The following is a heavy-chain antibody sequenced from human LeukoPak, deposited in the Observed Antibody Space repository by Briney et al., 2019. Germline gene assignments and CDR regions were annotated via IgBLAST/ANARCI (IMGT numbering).Heavy chain of an antibody. V-gene: IGHV4-34*01. CDR2: INHSGST. CDR3: ARVQAAAGV. D-gene: IGHD6-13*01. Sequence: SETLSLTCAVYGGSFSGYYWSWIRQPPGKGLEWIGEINHSGSTNYNPSLKSRVTISVDTSKNQFSLKPSSVTAADTAVYYCARVQAAAGVWGQGTLVTVSS. J-gene: IGHJ4*02. CDR1: GGSFSGYY.